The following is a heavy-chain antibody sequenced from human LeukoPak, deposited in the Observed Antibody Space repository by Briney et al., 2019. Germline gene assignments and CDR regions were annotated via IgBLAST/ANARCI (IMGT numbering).Heavy chain of an antibody. D-gene: IGHD3-10*01. CDR1: GFTFSSYA. CDR3: AKDLGSGSPPLEYFQP. CDR2: ISGSGGST. V-gene: IGHV3-23*01. J-gene: IGHJ1*01. Sequence: GGSLRLSCAASGFTFSSYAMSWVRQAPGKGLEWVSAISGSGGSTYYADSVKGRFTISRDNSKNTLYLQMNSLRAEDTAVYYWAKDLGSGSPPLEYFQPWAQGTLATVSS.